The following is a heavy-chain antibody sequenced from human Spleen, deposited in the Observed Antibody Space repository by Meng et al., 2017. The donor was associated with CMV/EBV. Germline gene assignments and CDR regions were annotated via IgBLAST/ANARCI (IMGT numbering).Heavy chain of an antibody. CDR3: TSGTSGNWYRPNFFQY. CDR1: GFSLSSYV. V-gene: IGHV3-30*07. D-gene: IGHD6-13*01. CDR2: ISYDIRNQ. Sequence: GESLKISCTASGFSLSSYVGHWVRQAPGKGLEWVAVISYDIRNQDYADSVKGRFSVSRDNYKKSLWLQMNSLRAEDTAVYYCTSGTSGNWYRPNFFQYWGQGMLVTVS. J-gene: IGHJ4*02.